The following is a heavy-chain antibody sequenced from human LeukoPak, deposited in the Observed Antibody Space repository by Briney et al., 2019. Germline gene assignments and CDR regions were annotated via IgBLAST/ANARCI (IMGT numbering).Heavy chain of an antibody. Sequence: GGSLRLFCAASGFHFSNFGMHWVRQDPGKGLEWVGVISYGGSNKYFADSVQGRLTISRDNSKHTVFLEMNSLREEDTAVYDCAKDKRVSSGWYDHWGQGTLVIVSS. J-gene: IGHJ5*02. CDR1: GFHFSNFG. CDR2: ISYGGSNK. D-gene: IGHD6-19*01. V-gene: IGHV3-30*18. CDR3: AKDKRVSSGWYDH.